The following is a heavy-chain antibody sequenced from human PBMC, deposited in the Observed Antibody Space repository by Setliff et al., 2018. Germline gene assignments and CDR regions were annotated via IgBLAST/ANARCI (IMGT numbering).Heavy chain of an antibody. CDR1: GYTFTSYD. D-gene: IGHD5-18*01. CDR3: ARWGTAMVSFSDY. J-gene: IGHJ4*02. V-gene: IGHV1-8*01. CDR2: MNPNSGNT. Sequence: GASVKVSCKASGYTFTSYDINWVRQATGQGLEWMGWMNPNSGNTGYAQKFQGRVTMTRDTSTSTVYMELSSLRSEDTAVYYCARWGTAMVSFSDYWGQGTLVTVSS.